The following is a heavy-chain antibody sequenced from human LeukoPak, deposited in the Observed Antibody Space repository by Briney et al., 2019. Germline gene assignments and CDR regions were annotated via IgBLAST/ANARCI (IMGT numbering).Heavy chain of an antibody. J-gene: IGHJ4*02. Sequence: PSETLSLTCTVSGYSISSGYYWGWIRQPPGKGLEWIGSIYHSGSTYYNPSLKSRVTISVDTSKNQFSLKLSSVTAADTAVYYCARDADFHCDYWGQGTVVTVSS. CDR3: ARDADFHCDY. CDR1: GYSISSGYY. CDR2: IYHSGST. V-gene: IGHV4-38-2*02.